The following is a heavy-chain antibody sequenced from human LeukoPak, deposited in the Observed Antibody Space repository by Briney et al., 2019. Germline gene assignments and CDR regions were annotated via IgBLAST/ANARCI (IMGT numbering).Heavy chain of an antibody. Sequence: GGSLRLSCAASGFTFDDYAMHWVRQVPGKGLEWVAGISWNGGIIGSADSVKGRFTISRDIAKHSLSLQMNSLRAEDTALYYCAKDHGSGFYYFDYWGQGTLVTVSS. J-gene: IGHJ4*02. D-gene: IGHD6-19*01. CDR1: GFTFDDYA. CDR2: ISWNGGII. V-gene: IGHV3-9*01. CDR3: AKDHGSGFYYFDY.